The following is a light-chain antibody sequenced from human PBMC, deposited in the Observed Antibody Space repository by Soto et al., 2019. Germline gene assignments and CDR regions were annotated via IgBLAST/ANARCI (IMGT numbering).Light chain of an antibody. Sequence: EIVLTQSPGTLSLSPGERATLSCRASQSVSNNYLAWCQQKPGQAPRLLIYGASTRATGIPARFSGSGSGTDFTLTISRLEPEDSAVYYCQQYGSSGTFGQGTKV. V-gene: IGKV3-20*01. CDR3: QQYGSSGT. CDR2: GAS. CDR1: QSVSNNY. J-gene: IGKJ1*01.